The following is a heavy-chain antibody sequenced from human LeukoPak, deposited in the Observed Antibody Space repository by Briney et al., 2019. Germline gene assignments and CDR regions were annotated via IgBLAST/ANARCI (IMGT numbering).Heavy chain of an antibody. V-gene: IGHV4-39*07. CDR1: GGSISSSSYY. D-gene: IGHD6-6*01. CDR3: ATSVWGIAARWGPWYFDL. Sequence: SETLSLTCTVSGGSISSSSYYWGWIRQPPGKGLEWIGSIYYSGSTYYNPSLKSRVTISVDTSKNQFSLKLSSVTAADTAVYYCATSVWGIAARWGPWYFDLWGRGTLVTVSS. J-gene: IGHJ2*01. CDR2: IYYSGST.